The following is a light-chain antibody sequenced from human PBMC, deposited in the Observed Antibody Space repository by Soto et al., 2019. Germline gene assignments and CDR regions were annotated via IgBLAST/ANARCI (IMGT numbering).Light chain of an antibody. CDR3: YQYDSSPWT. CDR2: DAS. CDR1: PSVSGNY. Sequence: VMTQSPGTLSLSPGAAATLSCRASPSVSGNYLAWYQQKPGQSPSLVIYDASRRATGIPDRFSGSRSGTDFTLTISRLEPEDFGVYFCYQYDSSPWTFGKGTKVDIK. V-gene: IGKV3-20*01. J-gene: IGKJ1*01.